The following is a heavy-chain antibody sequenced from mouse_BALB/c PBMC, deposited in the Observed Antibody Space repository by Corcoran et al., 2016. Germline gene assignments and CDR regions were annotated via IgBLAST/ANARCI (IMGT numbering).Heavy chain of an antibody. CDR2: INPYNGAT. J-gene: IGHJ2*01. Sequence: EVQLQQSGPEPVKPGASVKISCKASGYSFTGYYMHWVKQSHVKSLEWIGRINPYNGATSYNQNFKDKASLTVDKSSSTAYMELHSLTSEDSAVYYCARSGIYDGYHYFDYWGQGTTLTVSS. CDR1: GYSFTGYY. D-gene: IGHD2-3*01. CDR3: ARSGIYDGYHYFDY. V-gene: IGHV1-26*01.